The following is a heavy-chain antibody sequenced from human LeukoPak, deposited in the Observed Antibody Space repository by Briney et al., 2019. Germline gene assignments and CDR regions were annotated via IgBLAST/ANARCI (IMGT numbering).Heavy chain of an antibody. CDR1: GFTFSTYE. CDR2: ISSSGSTK. V-gene: IGHV3-48*03. J-gene: IGHJ4*02. D-gene: IGHD6-25*01. CDR3: ARDGDLTPAVPFDY. Sequence: GGSLRLSCAASGFTFSTYEMNWVRQAPGKGLEWVSYISSSGSTKYYADSVKGRFTISRDNAKNSLYLQMNSLRAEDTAIYYCARDGDLTPAVPFDYWGQGTLVTVSS.